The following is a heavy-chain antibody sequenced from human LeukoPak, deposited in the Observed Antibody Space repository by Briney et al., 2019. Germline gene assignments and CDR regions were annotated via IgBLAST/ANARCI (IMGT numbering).Heavy chain of an antibody. CDR2: IYTSGST. CDR3: ARDASYSSGSHFDY. D-gene: IGHD6-19*01. CDR1: GYSISSGYY. Sequence: SETLSLTCAVSGYSISSGYYWSWIRQPAGKGLEWIGRIYTSGSTNYNPSLKSRVTMSVDTSKNQFSLKLSSVTAADTAVYYCARDASYSSGSHFDYWGQGTLVTVSS. J-gene: IGHJ4*02. V-gene: IGHV4-4*07.